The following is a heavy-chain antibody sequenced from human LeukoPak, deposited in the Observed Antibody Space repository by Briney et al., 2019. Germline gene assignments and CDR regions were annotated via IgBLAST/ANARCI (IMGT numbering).Heavy chain of an antibody. D-gene: IGHD3-22*01. Sequence: QPGGSLRLSCAASGFTFSSYWMSWVRQAPGKGLEWVANIKQDGSEKYYVDSVKGRFTISRDNAKNSLYLQTNSLRAEDTAVYYCARDEGSSGYYYRCWGQGTLVTVSS. J-gene: IGHJ4*02. CDR2: IKQDGSEK. V-gene: IGHV3-7*01. CDR3: ARDEGSSGYYYRC. CDR1: GFTFSSYW.